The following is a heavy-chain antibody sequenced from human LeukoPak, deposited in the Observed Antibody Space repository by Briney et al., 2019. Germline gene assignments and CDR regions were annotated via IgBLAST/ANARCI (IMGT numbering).Heavy chain of an antibody. V-gene: IGHV4-59*08. D-gene: IGHD3-9*01. Sequence: PSETLSLTCTVSGGSISNYYWNWIWQPPGKGLEWIGYISSSGSTNYNPSLKSRSAISVDTSKNQFSLKLSSVTAADTAVYYCARSISTGLWPFDIWGQGTMVTVSS. J-gene: IGHJ3*02. CDR1: GGSISNYY. CDR3: ARSISTGLWPFDI. CDR2: ISSSGST.